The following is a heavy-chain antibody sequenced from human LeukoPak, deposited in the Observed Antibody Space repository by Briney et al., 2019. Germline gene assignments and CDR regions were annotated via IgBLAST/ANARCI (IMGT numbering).Heavy chain of an antibody. Sequence: SETLSLTCTVSGGCISSSSYYWGWIRQPPGKGLEWIQSIHYRGSTYYNPSLKSRVTISVDTSKNQFSLKVSPVTAADTAVYYCARFKGDGSGYYYDYWGQGTLVTVSS. J-gene: IGHJ4*02. CDR3: ARFKGDGSGYYYDY. CDR2: IHYRGST. V-gene: IGHV4-39*01. D-gene: IGHD3-22*01. CDR1: GGCISSSSYY.